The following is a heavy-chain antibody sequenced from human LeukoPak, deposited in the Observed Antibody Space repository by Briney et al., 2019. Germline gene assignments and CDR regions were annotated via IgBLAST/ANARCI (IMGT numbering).Heavy chain of an antibody. D-gene: IGHD6-13*01. CDR3: TTVKIAAAGETQGPPHYYYYYGMDV. J-gene: IGHJ6*02. V-gene: IGHV3-64D*09. CDR2: ISSNGGST. CDR1: GFTFSSYA. Sequence: GGSLRLSCSASGFTFSSYAMHWVRQAPGKGLEYVSAISSNGGSTYYADSVKGRFTISRDNSKNTLYLRMSSLRAEDTAVYYCTTVKIAAAGETQGPPHYYYYYGMDVWGQGTTVTVSS.